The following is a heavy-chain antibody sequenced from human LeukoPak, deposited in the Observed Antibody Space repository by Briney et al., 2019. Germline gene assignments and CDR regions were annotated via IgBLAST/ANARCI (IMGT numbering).Heavy chain of an antibody. V-gene: IGHV3-48*03. D-gene: IGHD5-24*01. CDR1: GFTISRYE. CDR3: ARAPLVLQYRWWFDP. Sequence: PGGSLRLSCAASGFTISRYEMNWVRQAPGKGLEWISYISGSGDTIYYADPVKGRFTISRDNAKNSLYLQMNSLRAEDTAVYHCARAPLVLQYRWWFDPWGQGALVIVSS. CDR2: ISGSGDTI. J-gene: IGHJ5*02.